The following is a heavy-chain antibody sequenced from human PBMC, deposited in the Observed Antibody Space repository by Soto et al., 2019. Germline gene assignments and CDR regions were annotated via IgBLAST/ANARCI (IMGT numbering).Heavy chain of an antibody. V-gene: IGHV3-23*01. CDR1: GFTFSSYA. CDR2: ISGSGGST. CDR3: AKDPREGDSSGYYAFDI. J-gene: IGHJ3*02. D-gene: IGHD3-22*01. Sequence: GGSLRLSCAASGFTFSSYAMSWVRQAPGKGLGWVSAISGSGGSTYYADSVKGRFTISRDNSKNTLYLQMNSLRAEDTAVYYCAKDPREGDSSGYYAFDIWGQGTMVTVSS.